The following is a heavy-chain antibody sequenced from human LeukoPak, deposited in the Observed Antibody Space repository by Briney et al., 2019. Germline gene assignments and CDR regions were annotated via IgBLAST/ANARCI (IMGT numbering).Heavy chain of an antibody. Sequence: SVTLSLTCTVSGGSISSGGYYWSWIRQHPGKGLEWIGYIYYSGSTYYNPSLKSRVTISVDTSKNQFSLKLSSVTAADTAVYYCARVTYCGGDCYSGLPDEYFDYWGQGTLVTVSS. CDR3: ARVTYCGGDCYSGLPDEYFDY. D-gene: IGHD2-21*02. J-gene: IGHJ4*02. CDR1: GGSISSGGYY. CDR2: IYYSGST. V-gene: IGHV4-31*03.